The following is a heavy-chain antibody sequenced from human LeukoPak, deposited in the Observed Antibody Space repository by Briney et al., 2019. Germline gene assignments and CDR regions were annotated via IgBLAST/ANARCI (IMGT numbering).Heavy chain of an antibody. CDR3: ARDPPYSGYEPSDY. CDR2: IIPIFGTA. D-gene: IGHD5-12*01. Sequence: ASVKVSCKASGGTFSSYAISWVRQAPGQGLEWMGRIIPIFGTASYAQKFRGRVTITTDESTSTAYMVLSSLRSEDTAVYYCARDPPYSGYEPSDYWGQGTLVTVSS. V-gene: IGHV1-69*05. CDR1: GGTFSSYA. J-gene: IGHJ4*02.